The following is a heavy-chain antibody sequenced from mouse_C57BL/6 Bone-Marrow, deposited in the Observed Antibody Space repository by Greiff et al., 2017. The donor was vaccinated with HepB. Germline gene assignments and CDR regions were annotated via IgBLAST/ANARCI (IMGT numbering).Heavy chain of an antibody. Sequence: EVKLVESGGGLVKPGGSLKLSCAASGFTFSDYGMHWVRQAPEKGLEWVAYISSGSSTIYYADTVKGRFTISRDNAKNTLFLQMTSLRSEDTAMYYCARSSNYEVDYWGQGTTLTVSS. J-gene: IGHJ2*01. CDR1: GFTFSDYG. D-gene: IGHD2-5*01. CDR2: ISSGSSTI. V-gene: IGHV5-17*01. CDR3: ARSSNYEVDY.